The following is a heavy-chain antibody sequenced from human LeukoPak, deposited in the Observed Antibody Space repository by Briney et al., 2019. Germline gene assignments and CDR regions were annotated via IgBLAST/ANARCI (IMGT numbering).Heavy chain of an antibody. CDR1: GFTFSSYW. V-gene: IGHV3-7*05. D-gene: IGHD1-7*01. J-gene: IGHJ4*02. CDR3: ARLLTGTTNYFAS. CDR2: IQHNEGGK. Sequence: PGRSLRLSCAASGFTFSSYWISWVRQAPWKGLEWVANIQHNEGGKNYVDSVKGRFTIYRDNAQRSLYLQMNRLTAEDTAVYYCARLLTGTTNYFASWGQGTLVTVSS.